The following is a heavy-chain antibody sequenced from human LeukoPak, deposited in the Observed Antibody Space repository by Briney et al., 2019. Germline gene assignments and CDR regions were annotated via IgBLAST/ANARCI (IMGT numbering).Heavy chain of an antibody. D-gene: IGHD3-10*01. Sequence: PGGSLRLSCAASGFTFEDYAMLWLRQAPGRGLDWVSGISWNSGGIGYADSVKGRFTISRDNAKNYLYLQMNSLRAEDTALYYCAKDKGSGYYYYGMDVWGQGTTVTVSS. CDR2: ISWNSGGI. CDR3: AKDKGSGYYYYGMDV. CDR1: GFTFEDYA. J-gene: IGHJ6*02. V-gene: IGHV3-9*01.